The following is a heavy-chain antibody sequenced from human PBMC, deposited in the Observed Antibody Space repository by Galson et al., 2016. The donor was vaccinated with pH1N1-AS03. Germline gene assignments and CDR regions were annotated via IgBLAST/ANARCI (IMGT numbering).Heavy chain of an antibody. CDR2: IYTSGVT. V-gene: IGHV4-61*02. CDR1: GDSFSSNIYY. D-gene: IGHD6-19*01. CDR3: ARGDPAVADFVY. J-gene: IGHJ4*02. Sequence: TLSLTCTVSGDSFSSNIYYWNWLRQPAGKGLEWIGRIYTSGVTHYHPSLESRATISIDTSKKQLSLELTSVTAADTAMYYCARGDPAVADFVYWGQGTLVTVSS.